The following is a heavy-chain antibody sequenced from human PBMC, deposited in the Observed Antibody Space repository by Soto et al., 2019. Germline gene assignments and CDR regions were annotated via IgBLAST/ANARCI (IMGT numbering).Heavy chain of an antibody. D-gene: IGHD5-18*01. Sequence: QVQLVQSGAEVKKPGSSVKVSCKASGGTFSSYAISWVRQAPGQGLEWMGGIIPIFGTANYAQNFQGRVTITADESTRTAYLELSGLRSEDTAVYYCARGDTDMVVDSFDYWGQGTLVTVSS. J-gene: IGHJ4*02. V-gene: IGHV1-69*12. CDR3: ARGDTDMVVDSFDY. CDR2: IIPIFGTA. CDR1: GGTFSSYA.